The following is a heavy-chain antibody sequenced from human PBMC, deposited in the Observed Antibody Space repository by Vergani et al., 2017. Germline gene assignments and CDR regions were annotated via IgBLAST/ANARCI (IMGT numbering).Heavy chain of an antibody. CDR3: ARGERPRYSGRVTPHNWFDP. CDR2: IIPIFGTA. D-gene: IGHD5-12*01. CDR1: GGTFSSYA. V-gene: IGHV1-69*12. Sequence: QVQLVQSGAEVKKPGSSVKVSCKASGGTFSSYAISWVRQAPGQGLEWMGGIIPIFGTANYAQKFQGRVTITADESTSTAYMELSSLRSEYTAVYYCARGERPRYSGRVTPHNWFDPWGQGTLVTVSS. J-gene: IGHJ5*02.